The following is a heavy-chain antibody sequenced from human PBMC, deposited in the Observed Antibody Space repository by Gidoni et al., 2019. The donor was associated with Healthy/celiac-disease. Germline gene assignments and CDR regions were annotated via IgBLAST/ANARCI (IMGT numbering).Heavy chain of an antibody. D-gene: IGHD3-22*01. CDR3: ARDTRNYYDSSGYYAYYGMDV. CDR1: GFTFSSYG. Sequence: QVQLVESGGGVVQPGRSLRLSCAASGFTFSSYGMHWVRQAPGKGLEWVAVIWYDGSNKYYADSVKGRFTISRDNSKNTLYLQMNSLRAEDTAVYYCARDTRNYYDSSGYYAYYGMDVWGQGTTVTVSS. V-gene: IGHV3-33*01. J-gene: IGHJ6*02. CDR2: IWYDGSNK.